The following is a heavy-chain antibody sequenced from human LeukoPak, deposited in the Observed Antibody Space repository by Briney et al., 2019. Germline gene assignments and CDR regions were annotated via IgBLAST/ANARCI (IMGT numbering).Heavy chain of an antibody. CDR1: DGSINSYY. Sequence: PSETLSLTCSVSDGSINSYYWDWIRRPPGKGLEWIGYIYYNGNTNYSPSLKSRVTMSVDTSKNLFSLKVSSVTAADTAVYYCARGRSNYYGMDVWGQGTTVTVSS. V-gene: IGHV4-59*01. CDR2: IYYNGNT. D-gene: IGHD1-26*01. CDR3: ARGRSNYYGMDV. J-gene: IGHJ6*02.